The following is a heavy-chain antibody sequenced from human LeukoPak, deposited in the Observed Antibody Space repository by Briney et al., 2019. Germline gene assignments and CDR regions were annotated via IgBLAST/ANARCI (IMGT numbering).Heavy chain of an antibody. V-gene: IGHV3-30*02. Sequence: GGSLRLSCAASGFTFSSYGMHWVRQAPGKGLEWVAFIRYDGSNKYYADSVKGRFTISRDNSKNTLYLQMNSLRAEDTAVYYCARDLLTPFYYDSSGYPYWGQGTLVTVSS. CDR3: ARDLLTPFYYDSSGYPY. J-gene: IGHJ4*02. D-gene: IGHD3-22*01. CDR2: IRYDGSNK. CDR1: GFTFSSYG.